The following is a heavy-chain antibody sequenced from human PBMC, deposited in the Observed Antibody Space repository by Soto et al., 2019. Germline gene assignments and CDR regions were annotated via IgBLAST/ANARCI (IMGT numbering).Heavy chain of an antibody. Sequence: ASVNVSCKASGYTFTSYGISWVRQAPGQGLEWMGWISAYNGNTNYAQKLQGRVTMTTEKSTSTAYMELRSLRSDDTAVYYCARDCSSTSCYNYRYYYCCTEVLGQGTTVTVS. D-gene: IGHD2-2*02. CDR2: ISAYNGNT. CDR1: GYTFTSYG. V-gene: IGHV1-18*01. CDR3: ARDCSSTSCYNYRYYYCCTEV. J-gene: IGHJ6*02.